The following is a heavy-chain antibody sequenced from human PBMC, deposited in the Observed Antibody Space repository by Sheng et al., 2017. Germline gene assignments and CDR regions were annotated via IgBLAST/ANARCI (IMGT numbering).Heavy chain of an antibody. CDR3: AHRRWMTTLTSQGRPDVFDI. J-gene: IGHJ3*02. CDR1: GFSLTTSGVG. V-gene: IGHV2-5*01. Sequence: QITLKESGPTLVRPTQTLTLTCSFSGFSLTTSGVGVGWIRQPPGKALEWLALIFWNDDKRYSPSLKSQAHHHQGHLKNQVVLTMTNMAPVDTATYYCAHRRWMTTLTSQGRPDVFDIWGQGTMVTVSS. D-gene: IGHD4-17*01. CDR2: IFWNDDK.